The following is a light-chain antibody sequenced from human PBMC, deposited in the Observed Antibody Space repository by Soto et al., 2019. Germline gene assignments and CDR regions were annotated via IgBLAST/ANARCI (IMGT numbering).Light chain of an antibody. CDR3: QQRHMWPIT. V-gene: IGKV3-11*01. CDR1: QSFRGL. J-gene: IGKJ5*01. Sequence: EIVMTQSPATLSVSQGERAALSCRASQSFRGLLAWYQQKPGQAPRLLIYDAYNRATGIPPRFSGSGSGTDFTLTISSLEPEDSAVYYCQQRHMWPITFGQGTRLEIK. CDR2: DAY.